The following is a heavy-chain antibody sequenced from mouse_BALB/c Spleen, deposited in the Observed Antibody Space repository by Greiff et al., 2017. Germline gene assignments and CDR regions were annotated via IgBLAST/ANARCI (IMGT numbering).Heavy chain of an antibody. CDR3: ARKDYCGSSPYYFDY. V-gene: IGHV1-52*01. D-gene: IGHD1-1*01. CDR1: GYTFTSYW. J-gene: IGHJ2*01. Sequence: QVQLQQPGAELVRPGASVKLSCKASGYTFTSYWMNWVKQRPEQGLEWIGRIDPSDSETHYNQKFKDKAILTVDKSSSTAYMQLSSLTSEDSAVYYCARKDYCGSSPYYFDYWGQGTTLTVSS. CDR2: IDPSDSET.